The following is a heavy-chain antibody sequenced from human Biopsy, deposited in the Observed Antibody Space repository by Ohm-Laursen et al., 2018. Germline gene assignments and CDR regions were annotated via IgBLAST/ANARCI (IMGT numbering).Heavy chain of an antibody. CDR3: ARDRYYGSENYFSHYNMDV. V-gene: IGHV3-33*01. CDR2: IWYDGTDK. Sequence: SSLRLSCTASGFTFSGYGMHWVRQAPGKGLEWVAVIWYDGTDKFYADSVKGRFTISRDNSKNTLYLHMNSLRAADTAVYYCARDRYYGSENYFSHYNMDVWGQGTTVTVS. CDR1: GFTFSGYG. D-gene: IGHD3-10*01. J-gene: IGHJ6*03.